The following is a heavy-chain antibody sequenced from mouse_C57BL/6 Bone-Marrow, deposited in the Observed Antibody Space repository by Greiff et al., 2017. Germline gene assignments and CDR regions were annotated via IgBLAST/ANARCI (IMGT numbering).Heavy chain of an antibody. V-gene: IGHV1-69*01. Sequence: QVQLQQPGAELVMPGASVKLSCKASGYTFTSYWMHWVKQRPGQGLEWIGEIDPSDSYTNYNQKFKGKSTLTVDKSSSTAYMQLSSLTSEASAVYYCARYYGYDLDYWGQGTTLTVSS. CDR3: ARYYGYDLDY. CDR2: IDPSDSYT. CDR1: GYTFTSYW. D-gene: IGHD2-2*01. J-gene: IGHJ2*01.